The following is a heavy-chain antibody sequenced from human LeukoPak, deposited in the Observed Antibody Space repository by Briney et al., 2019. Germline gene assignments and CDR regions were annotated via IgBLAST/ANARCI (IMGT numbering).Heavy chain of an antibody. CDR2: INHSGST. J-gene: IGHJ1*01. D-gene: IGHD1-7*01. CDR1: GGSFSGYY. Sequence: PSETLSLTCAVYGGSFSGYYWSWIRQPPGKGLEWIGEINHSGSTNYNPSLKSRVTISVDTSKNQFSLKLSSVTAADTAVYYCARVGFNWNYGHFQHWGQGTLVTVSS. V-gene: IGHV4-34*01. CDR3: ARVGFNWNYGHFQH.